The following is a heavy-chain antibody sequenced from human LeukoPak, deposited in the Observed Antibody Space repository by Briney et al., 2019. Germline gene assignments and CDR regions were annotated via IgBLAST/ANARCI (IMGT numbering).Heavy chain of an antibody. J-gene: IGHJ4*02. D-gene: IGHD3-3*01. CDR2: IYYSGST. CDR1: GGSISSSSYY. Sequence: SETLSLTCTVSGGSISSSSYYWGWIRQPPGKGLEWIGSIYYSGSTYYNPSLKSRVTISVDTSKNQFSLKLSSVTAADTAVYYCARTGPFTIFGVVNAFFDYWGQGTLVTVSS. V-gene: IGHV4-39*01. CDR3: ARTGPFTIFGVVNAFFDY.